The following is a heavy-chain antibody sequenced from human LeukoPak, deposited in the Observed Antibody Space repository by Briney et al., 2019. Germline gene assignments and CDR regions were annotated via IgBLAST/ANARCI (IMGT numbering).Heavy chain of an antibody. CDR3: ARRGQVQLWPGGYYYYYYMDV. J-gene: IGHJ6*03. V-gene: IGHV4-4*09. CDR1: GGSISSYY. CDR2: IYTSGST. Sequence: SETLSLTCIVSGGSISSYYVSWVRQPPGKGLEWIGYIYTSGSTNYNPSLKSRVTISVDTSKNQFSLKLSSVTAADTAVYYCARRGQVQLWPGGYYYYYYMDVWGKGTTVTVSS. D-gene: IGHD5-18*01.